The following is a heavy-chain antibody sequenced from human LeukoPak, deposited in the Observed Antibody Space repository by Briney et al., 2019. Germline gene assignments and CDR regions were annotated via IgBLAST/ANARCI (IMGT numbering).Heavy chain of an antibody. V-gene: IGHV3-30*18. D-gene: IGHD2-2*01. J-gene: IGHJ4*02. Sequence: GRSLRLSCTASGFTFSNYGIHWVRQAPGKGLEWVAVISYDGSTEYYSDSVKGRFTVSRDNSKNTLYLQMNSLRAEDTAVYYCAKDGGYCSSTSCYFDYWGQGTLVTVSS. CDR2: ISYDGSTE. CDR1: GFTFSNYG. CDR3: AKDGGYCSSTSCYFDY.